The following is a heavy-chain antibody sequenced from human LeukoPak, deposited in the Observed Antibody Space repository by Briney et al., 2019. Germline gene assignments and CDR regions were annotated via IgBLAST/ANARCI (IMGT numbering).Heavy chain of an antibody. D-gene: IGHD3-10*01. V-gene: IGHV3-53*01. CDR3: ARGGGVLLWFGGESAFDI. CDR1: GFTVSSNY. CDR2: IYSGGST. Sequence: GGSPRLSCAASGFTVSSNYMSWVRQAPGKGLEWVSVIYSGGSTYYADSVKGRFTISRDNSKNTLYLQMNSLRAEDTTVYYCARGGGVLLWFGGESAFDIWGQGTMVTVSS. J-gene: IGHJ3*02.